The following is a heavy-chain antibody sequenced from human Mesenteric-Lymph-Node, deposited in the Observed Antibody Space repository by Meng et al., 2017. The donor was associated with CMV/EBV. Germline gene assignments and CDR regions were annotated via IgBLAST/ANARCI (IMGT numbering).Heavy chain of an antibody. J-gene: IGHJ6*02. D-gene: IGHD2-2*01. Sequence: GGSLRLSCAASGFTFSSYAMTWVRQAPEKGLEWVSIIYSDGRTTNYAASVKGRFTISRDNAKNTLYLQMNSLRVEDTAVYYCARDVVVVPAADYYYYYGMDVWGRGTTVTVSS. V-gene: IGHV3-23*03. CDR2: IYSDGRTT. CDR1: GFTFSSYA. CDR3: ARDVVVVPAADYYYYYGMDV.